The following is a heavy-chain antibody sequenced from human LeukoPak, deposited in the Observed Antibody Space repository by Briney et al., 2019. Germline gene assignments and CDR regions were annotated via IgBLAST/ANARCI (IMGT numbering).Heavy chain of an antibody. CDR2: IIPIFGTA. CDR1: GGTFSSYA. CDR3: ARAASSSTAAAFDI. D-gene: IGHD6-6*01. Sequence: SVKVSCKASGGTFSSYAISWVRQAPGQGLEWMGGIIPIFGTANYAQKFQGRVTTTADESTSTAYMELSSLRSEDTAVYYCARAASSSTAAAFDIWGQGTMVTVSS. J-gene: IGHJ3*02. V-gene: IGHV1-69*13.